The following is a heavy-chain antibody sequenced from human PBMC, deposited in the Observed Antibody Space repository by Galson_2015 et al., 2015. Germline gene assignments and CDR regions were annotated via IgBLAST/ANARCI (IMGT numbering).Heavy chain of an antibody. Sequence: SLRLSCAASGFTFSTYEMTWVRRAPGKGLEWVSYISSSGSTIYYADSVKGRFTISRGNAKNSVYLQMNSLRAEDTAVYYCARVRAYTYGIDCDYWGQGTLVTVSS. CDR3: ARVRAYTYGIDCDY. CDR1: GFTFSTYE. CDR2: ISSSGSTI. V-gene: IGHV3-48*03. D-gene: IGHD5-18*01. J-gene: IGHJ4*02.